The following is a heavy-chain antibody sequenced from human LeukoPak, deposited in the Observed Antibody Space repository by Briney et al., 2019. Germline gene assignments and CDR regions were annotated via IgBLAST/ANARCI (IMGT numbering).Heavy chain of an antibody. D-gene: IGHD3-3*01. CDR3: ARVNRITIFGVWFDP. V-gene: IGHV4-59*12. Sequence: PSETLSLTCTVSGGSISSYYWSWIRQPPGKGLEWIGYIYYSGSTNYNPSLKSRVTMSVDTSKNQFSLKLSSVTAADTAVYYCARVNRITIFGVWFDPWGQGTLVTVSS. J-gene: IGHJ5*02. CDR2: IYYSGST. CDR1: GGSISSYY.